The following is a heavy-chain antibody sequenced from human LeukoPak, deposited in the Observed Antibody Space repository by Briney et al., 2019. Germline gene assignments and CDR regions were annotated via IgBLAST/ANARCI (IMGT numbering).Heavy chain of an antibody. D-gene: IGHD5-18*01. CDR3: ARVGYSYGFDY. CDR2: IYHSGST. V-gene: IGHV4-30-2*01. J-gene: IGHJ4*02. CDR1: GGSIRSGGYS. Sequence: PSQTLSLTCAVSGGSIRSGGYSWSWIRQPPGTSLEWIGYIYHSGSTYYNPSLKSRVTISVDRSKNQFSLKLSSVTAADTAVYYCARVGYSYGFDYWGQGTLVTVSP.